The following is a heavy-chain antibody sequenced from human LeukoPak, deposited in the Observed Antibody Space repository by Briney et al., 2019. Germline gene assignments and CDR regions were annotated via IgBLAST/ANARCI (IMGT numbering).Heavy chain of an antibody. V-gene: IGHV4-59*01. CDR3: ARIDGSGSYYNGAYFDY. J-gene: IGHJ4*02. Sequence: SETLSLTCTVSGDSISSYYWSWIRQPPGKGLEWIGYIHYSGSTNYNPSLKSRVTISVDTSKNQFSLKLSSVTAADTAVYYCARIDGSGSYYNGAYFDYWGQGTLVTVSS. D-gene: IGHD3-10*01. CDR2: IHYSGST. CDR1: GDSISSYY.